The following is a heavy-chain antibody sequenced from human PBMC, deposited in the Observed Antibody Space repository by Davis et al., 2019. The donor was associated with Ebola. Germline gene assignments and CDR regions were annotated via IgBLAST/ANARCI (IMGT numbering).Heavy chain of an antibody. J-gene: IGHJ4*02. CDR3: ARLQTTVTTFGFYY. Sequence: SETLSLTCTVSGGSVSSGSYYWGWIRQPPGKGLEWIGEINHSGSANYNPSLKSRVTISVDTSKNQFSLKLSSVTAADTAVYYCARLQTTVTTFGFYYWGQGTLVTVSS. D-gene: IGHD4-17*01. CDR2: INHSGSA. CDR1: GGSVSSGSYY. V-gene: IGHV4-39*07.